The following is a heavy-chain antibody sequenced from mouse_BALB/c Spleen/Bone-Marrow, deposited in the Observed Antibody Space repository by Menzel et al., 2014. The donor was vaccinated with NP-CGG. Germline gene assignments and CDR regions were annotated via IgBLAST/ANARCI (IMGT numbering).Heavy chain of an antibody. CDR3: SRGVLAYFDY. D-gene: IGHD2-14*01. Sequence: VQLQHSGPELVKPGASVKVSCKASGYAFTNYNMNWVKQSHGKSLEWIGYIDPYSGGTNYNQKFRGKATLTVDKSSSTAYMHLNSLTSEDSAVYYCSRGVLAYFDYWGQGTTLTVSS. V-gene: IGHV1S135*01. CDR2: IDPYSGGT. CDR1: GYAFTNYN. J-gene: IGHJ2*01.